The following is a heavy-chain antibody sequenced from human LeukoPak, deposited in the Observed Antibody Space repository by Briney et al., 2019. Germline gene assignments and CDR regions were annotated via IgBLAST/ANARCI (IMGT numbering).Heavy chain of an antibody. CDR3: ARHRRGYPVPKAYYYYGMDV. J-gene: IGHJ6*02. CDR1: GYSFTSYW. V-gene: IGHV5-51*01. D-gene: IGHD2-15*01. CDR2: ICPGDSDT. Sequence: GESLKISCKGSGYSFTSYWIGWVRQMPGKGLEWMGIICPGDSDTRYSPSFQGQVTISADKSISTAYLQWSSLKASDTAMYYCARHRRGYPVPKAYYYYGMDVWGQGTTVTVSS.